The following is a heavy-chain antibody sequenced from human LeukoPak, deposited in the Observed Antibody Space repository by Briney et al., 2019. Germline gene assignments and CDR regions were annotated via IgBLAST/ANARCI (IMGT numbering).Heavy chain of an antibody. CDR3: ARDPGSWYFDY. CDR2: IYYSGTT. V-gene: IGHV4-59*01. J-gene: IGHJ4*02. Sequence: PESLSLTCTVSGGSPSRYYSSWIRQPAGKGLEWIGYIYYSGTTTYNPSLKSRVTISVDTYKTQFSLKLSSVTAADTAVYYCARDPGSWYFDYWGQGTLVTVSS. D-gene: IGHD2-15*01. CDR1: GGSPSRYY.